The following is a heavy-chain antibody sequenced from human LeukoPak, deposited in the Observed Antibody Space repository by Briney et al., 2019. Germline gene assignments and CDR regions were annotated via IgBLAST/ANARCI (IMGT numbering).Heavy chain of an antibody. V-gene: IGHV3-21*01. J-gene: IGHJ4*02. Sequence: GGSLRLSCAASDFIFSSYSMTWVRQAPGEGLGWVSFIRSGSTVTYYADSVKGRFTISRDNAKNSLYLQMNSLRVEDTAVYYCARSIAVRGTARFDYWGQGTLVIVSS. D-gene: IGHD6-6*01. CDR3: ARSIAVRGTARFDY. CDR1: DFIFSSYS. CDR2: IRSGSTVT.